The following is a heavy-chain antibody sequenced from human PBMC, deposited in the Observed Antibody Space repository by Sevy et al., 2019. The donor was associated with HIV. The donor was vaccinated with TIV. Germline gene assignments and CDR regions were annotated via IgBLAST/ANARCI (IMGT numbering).Heavy chain of an antibody. V-gene: IGHV1-46*01. CDR3: ARDRDLSGSYLEYYYYAMDV. CDR1: GYTFITYY. Sequence: GSVKVSCKASGYTFITYYVHWVRQAPGQGLEWMGLIDPSGSTRYAQKFQGRVSMTGDTSTTTVYMELSSLTSEDTAVYYCARDRDLSGSYLEYYYYAMDVWGQGTTVTVSS. J-gene: IGHJ6*02. CDR2: IDPSGST. D-gene: IGHD1-26*01.